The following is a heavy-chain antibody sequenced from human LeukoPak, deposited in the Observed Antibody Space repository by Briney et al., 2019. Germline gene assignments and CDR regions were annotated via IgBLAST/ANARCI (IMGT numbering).Heavy chain of an antibody. CDR3: ARHPYQLLWLSWFDP. V-gene: IGHV4-39*01. CDR2: IYYSGST. J-gene: IGHJ5*02. CDR1: GGSISSSSYY. D-gene: IGHD2-2*01. Sequence: PSETLSLTCTVSGGSISSSSYYWGWIRQPPGKGLEWIGSIYYSGSTYYSPSLKSRVTVSVDTSKKQFSLKLRSVTAADTAVYYGARHPYQLLWLSWFDPWGQGTLVTVSS.